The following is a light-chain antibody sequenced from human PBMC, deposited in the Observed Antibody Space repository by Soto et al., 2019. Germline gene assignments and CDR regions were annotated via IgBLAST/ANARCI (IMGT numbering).Light chain of an antibody. Sequence: QXVLTQPASVSGSPGQSITISCTGTTSDVGSYNLVSWYQQHPGKAPKLMIYEVSKRPSGVSNRFSGSKSGNTASLTISGLQAEDEADYYCCSYAGSRYVFGTGTKVTV. J-gene: IGLJ1*01. CDR1: TSDVGSYNL. V-gene: IGLV2-23*02. CDR3: CSYAGSRYV. CDR2: EVS.